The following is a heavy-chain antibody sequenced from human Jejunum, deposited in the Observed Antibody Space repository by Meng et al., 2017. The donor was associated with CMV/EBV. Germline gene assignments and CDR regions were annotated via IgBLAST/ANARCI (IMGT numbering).Heavy chain of an antibody. V-gene: IGHV3-72*01. CDR1: SDHY. CDR2: IKNKGQSYIT. D-gene: IGHD5-18*01. J-gene: IGHJ5*02. CDR3: ARGKFQSVGIVYSYFDP. Sequence: SDHYMDWVRQAPGKGLEWVGHIKNKGQSYITEYAASVKGRFTISREDSENSLYLQMNSLRAEDTAVYYCARGKFQSVGIVYSYFDPWGQGALVTVSS.